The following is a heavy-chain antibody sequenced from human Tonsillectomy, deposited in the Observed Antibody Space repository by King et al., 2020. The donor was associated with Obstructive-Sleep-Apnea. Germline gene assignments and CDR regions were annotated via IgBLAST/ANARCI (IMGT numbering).Heavy chain of an antibody. D-gene: IGHD6-13*01. CDR2: IYYSGST. CDR1: GGSISSYY. V-gene: IGHV4-59*01. CDR3: ARDIAAAENYYYGMDV. J-gene: IGHJ6*02. Sequence: VQLQESGSGLVKPSETLSLTCTVSGGSISSYYWSWIRQPPGKGLGWIGYIYYSGSTNYNPSLKSRVTISVDTSKNQFSLKLSSVTAADTAVYYCARDIAAAENYYYGMDVWGQGTTVTVSS.